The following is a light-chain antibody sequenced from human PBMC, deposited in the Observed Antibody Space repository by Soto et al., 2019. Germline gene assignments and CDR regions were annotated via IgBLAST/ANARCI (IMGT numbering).Light chain of an antibody. CDR2: EVS. CDR3: RAYTTSSTRV. CDR1: SSDVGAYDY. Sequence: QSVLTQPASVSGSPGQSITISCTGTSSDVGAYDYVSWYQQHPDKAPKLMIYEVSYRPSGVSNRFSGSKSVNTATLTISGLQAEDEADYYSRAYTTSSTRVLRPGTKVTVL. V-gene: IGLV2-14*03. J-gene: IGLJ1*01.